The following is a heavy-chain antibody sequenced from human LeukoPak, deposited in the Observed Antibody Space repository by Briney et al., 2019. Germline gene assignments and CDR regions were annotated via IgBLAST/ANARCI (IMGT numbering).Heavy chain of an antibody. CDR2: IYYSGST. D-gene: IGHD6-13*01. Sequence: SETLSPTCTVSGGSISSGGYYWSWIRQHPGKGLEWIGYIYYSGSTYYNPSLKSRVTISVDTSKNQFSLKLSSVTAADTAVYYCARDLVSGIAAAGYNYYYYYGMDVWGQGTTVTVSS. V-gene: IGHV4-31*03. CDR3: ARDLVSGIAAAGYNYYYYYGMDV. J-gene: IGHJ6*02. CDR1: GGSISSGGYY.